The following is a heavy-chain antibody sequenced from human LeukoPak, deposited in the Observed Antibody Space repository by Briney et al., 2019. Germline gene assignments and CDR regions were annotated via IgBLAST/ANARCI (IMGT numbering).Heavy chain of an antibody. CDR2: IYYSGST. CDR1: GGSISSYY. V-gene: IGHV4-59*01. D-gene: IGHD4-23*01. CDR3: ARTAVTRFDY. J-gene: IGHJ4*02. Sequence: SETLSLTCTVSGGSISSYYWSWIRQPPGKGLEWIGYIYYSGSTNYNPSLKSRVTISVDTSKNQFSLKLSSVTAADTAVYYCARTAVTRFDYWGQGTLVTVSS.